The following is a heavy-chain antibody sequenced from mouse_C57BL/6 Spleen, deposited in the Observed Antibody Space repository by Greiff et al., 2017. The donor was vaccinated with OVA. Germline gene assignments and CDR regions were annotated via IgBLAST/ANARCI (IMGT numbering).Heavy chain of an antibody. J-gene: IGHJ2*01. CDR3: VRAPGTGYFDY. CDR2: IRSKSNNYAT. Sequence: EVKLMESGGGLVQPKGSLKLSCAASGFSFNTYAMNWVRQAPGKGLEWVARIRSKSNNYATYYADSVKDRFTISRDDSESMLYLQMNNLKTEDTAMYYCVRAPGTGYFDYWGQGTTLTVSS. V-gene: IGHV10-1*01. D-gene: IGHD4-1*01. CDR1: GFSFNTYA.